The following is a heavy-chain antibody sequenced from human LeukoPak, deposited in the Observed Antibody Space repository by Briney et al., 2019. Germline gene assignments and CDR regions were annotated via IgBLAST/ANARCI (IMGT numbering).Heavy chain of an antibody. CDR1: GFTFSSYS. D-gene: IGHD3-22*01. J-gene: IGHJ4*02. V-gene: IGHV3-21*01. CDR3: ARARYYYDSSGYYQFDY. Sequence: TGGSLRLSCAASGFTFSSYSMNWVRQAPGKGLEWVSSISSSSSYIYYADSVKGRFTISRDNAKNSLYLQMNSLRAEDTAVYYCARARYYYDSSGYYQFDYWGQGTLVTVSS. CDR2: ISSSSSYI.